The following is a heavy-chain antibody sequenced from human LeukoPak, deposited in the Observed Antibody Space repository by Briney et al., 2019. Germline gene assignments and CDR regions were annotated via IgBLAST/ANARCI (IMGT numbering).Heavy chain of an antibody. CDR3: ARSSSGWYGYYFDY. D-gene: IGHD6-19*01. Sequence: SETLSLTCTVSGGSISSYYWSWVRQPPGKGLEGIGYIYYSGSTNYNPSLKSRVTISVDKSKNQFSLKLNTVTAADTAVDYCARSSSGWYGYYFDYWGQGTLVTVSS. J-gene: IGHJ4*02. CDR2: IYYSGST. CDR1: GGSISSYY. V-gene: IGHV4-59*01.